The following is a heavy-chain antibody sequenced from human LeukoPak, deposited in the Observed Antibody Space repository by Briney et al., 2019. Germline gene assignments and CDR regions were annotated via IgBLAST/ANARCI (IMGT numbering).Heavy chain of an antibody. D-gene: IGHD6-13*01. Sequence: ASVKVSFKASGYTFTGYYMHWVRQAPGQGLEWMGWINPNSGGTNYAQKFQGRVTMTRDTSISTAYMELSRLRSDDTAVYYCARDGIAAAVPDYWGQGTLVTVSS. CDR2: INPNSGGT. CDR3: ARDGIAAAVPDY. J-gene: IGHJ4*02. CDR1: GYTFTGYY. V-gene: IGHV1-2*02.